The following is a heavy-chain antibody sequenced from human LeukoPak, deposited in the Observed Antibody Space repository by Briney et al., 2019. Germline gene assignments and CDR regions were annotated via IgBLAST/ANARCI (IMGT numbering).Heavy chain of an antibody. CDR1: GFTFSSYA. CDR3: AKVEGASKASVY. Sequence: GGSLRLSCAASGFTFSSYAMSWVRQAPGRGLEWVSSISGSGGSTYYADSVKGRFTISRDNSKNTLYLQMYSLRAEDTAVYYCAKVEGASKASVYWGQGALVTVSS. CDR2: ISGSGGST. J-gene: IGHJ4*02. V-gene: IGHV3-23*01. D-gene: IGHD1-1*01.